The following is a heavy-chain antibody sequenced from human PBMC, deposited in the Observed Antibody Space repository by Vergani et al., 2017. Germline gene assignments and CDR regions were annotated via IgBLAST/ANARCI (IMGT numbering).Heavy chain of an antibody. CDR2: INHSGST. V-gene: IGHV4-34*01. Sequence: QLQLQESGPGLVKPSETLSLTCAVYGGSFSGYYWSWIRQPPGKGLEWIGEINHSGSTNYNPSLKSRVTISVDTSKNQFSLKLSSVTAADTAVYYCARGRGYCSGGSCYYYYYYMDVWGKGTTVTVSS. D-gene: IGHD2-15*01. CDR1: GGSFSGYY. J-gene: IGHJ6*03. CDR3: ARGRGYCSGGSCYYYYYYMDV.